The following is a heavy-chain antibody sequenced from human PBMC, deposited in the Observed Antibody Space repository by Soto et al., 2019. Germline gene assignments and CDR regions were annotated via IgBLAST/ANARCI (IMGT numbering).Heavy chain of an antibody. CDR1: GFTFSDYY. D-gene: IGHD2-8*01. Sequence: QVQLVESGGGLVKPGGSLRLSCAASGFTFSDYYMSWIRQAPGKGLEWVSYISSSSTYINYADSVKGRFTISRDNAKNSLYLQMNSLRAEDPAVYDCARWVGNGYLDFWGQGTLVTVSS. V-gene: IGHV3-11*05. J-gene: IGHJ4*02. CDR2: ISSSSTYI. CDR3: ARWVGNGYLDF.